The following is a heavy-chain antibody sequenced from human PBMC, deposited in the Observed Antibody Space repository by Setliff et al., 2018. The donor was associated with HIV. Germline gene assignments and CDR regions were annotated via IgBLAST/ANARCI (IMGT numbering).Heavy chain of an antibody. Sequence: SETLSLTCAVSGYSISSGYYWGWIRQSPGKGLEWLGYIYYSGSTTYNPSLRSRVTISIDTSKNHFSLKLTSVTAADTAVYYCARAEMATIVAFDIWGQGTMVTVSS. D-gene: IGHD5-12*01. CDR3: ARAEMATIVAFDI. CDR1: GYSISSGYY. J-gene: IGHJ3*02. CDR2: IYYSGST. V-gene: IGHV4-61*03.